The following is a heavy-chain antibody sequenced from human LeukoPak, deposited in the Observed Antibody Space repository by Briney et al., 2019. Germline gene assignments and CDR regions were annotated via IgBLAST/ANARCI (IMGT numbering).Heavy chain of an antibody. CDR3: AKEGQYYYYDSSGYYFDY. CDR2: ISYDGSNK. CDR1: GFTFSNYA. Sequence: PGRSLRLSCAASGFTFSNYAMHWVRQAPGKGLEWMSVISYDGSNKYYADSVKGRFTISRDNSKNTLYLQMNSLRAEDTAVYYCAKEGQYYYYDSSGYYFDYWGQGTLVTVSS. V-gene: IGHV3-30*04. J-gene: IGHJ4*02. D-gene: IGHD3-22*01.